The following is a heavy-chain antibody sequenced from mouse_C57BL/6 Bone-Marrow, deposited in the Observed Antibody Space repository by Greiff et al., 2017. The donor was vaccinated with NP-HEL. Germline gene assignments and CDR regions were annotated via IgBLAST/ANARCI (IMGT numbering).Heavy chain of an antibody. CDR3: ARKESFITTVVGAMDY. J-gene: IGHJ4*01. CDR2: ISSGSSTI. D-gene: IGHD1-1*01. Sequence: EVQRVESGGGLVKPGGSLKLSCAASGFTFSDYGMHWVRQAPEKGLEWVAYISSGSSTIYYADTVKGRFTISRDNAKNTLFLQMTSLRSEDTAMYYCARKESFITTVVGAMDYWGQGTSVTVSS. CDR1: GFTFSDYG. V-gene: IGHV5-17*01.